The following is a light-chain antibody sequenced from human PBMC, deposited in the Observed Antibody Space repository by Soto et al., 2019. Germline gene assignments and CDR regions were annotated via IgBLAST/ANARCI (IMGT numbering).Light chain of an antibody. CDR3: LQHNSYPLA. Sequence: DIQMTQSPSTLSASVGDRVTITCRASQSISSWLAWYQQKPGKAPKVLIYGASSSESGVPSRFSGSGSGTEFTLTISSLQPEDFATYYCLQHNSYPLAFGGGTKVDIK. V-gene: IGKV1-5*01. J-gene: IGKJ4*01. CDR2: GAS. CDR1: QSISSW.